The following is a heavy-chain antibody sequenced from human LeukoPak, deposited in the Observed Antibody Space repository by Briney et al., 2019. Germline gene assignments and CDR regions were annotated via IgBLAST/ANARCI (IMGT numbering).Heavy chain of an antibody. D-gene: IGHD2-15*01. CDR3: ARLTPFAVDV. CDR2: IYTSGST. J-gene: IGHJ6*04. V-gene: IGHV4-59*10. CDR1: GGSFSGYY. Sequence: SETLSLTCAVYGGSFSGYYWSWIRQPAGKGLEWIGRIYTSGSTNYNPSLKSRVTISVDTSKNQFSLKLSSVTAADTAVHYCARLTPFAVDVWGKGTTVTVSS.